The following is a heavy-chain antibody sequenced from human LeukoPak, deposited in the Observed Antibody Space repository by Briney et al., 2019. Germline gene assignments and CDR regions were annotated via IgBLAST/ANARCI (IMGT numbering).Heavy chain of an antibody. V-gene: IGHV1-46*01. CDR1: GYTFTSYY. Sequence: ASVKVSCKASGYTFTSYYMHWVRQAPGQGLEWMGIIDPSGGSTSYAQKFQGRVTMTRDTSTSTVYMELSSLRSEDTAVYYCARDGGPPTYYYGSGSYYPFDYWGQGTLVTVSS. CDR2: IDPSGGST. CDR3: ARDGGPPTYYYGSGSYYPFDY. J-gene: IGHJ4*02. D-gene: IGHD3-10*01.